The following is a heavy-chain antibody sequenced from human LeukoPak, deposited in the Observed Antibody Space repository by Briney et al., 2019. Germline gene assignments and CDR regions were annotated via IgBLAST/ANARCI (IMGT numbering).Heavy chain of an antibody. V-gene: IGHV3-66*01. CDR2: IYSSGST. Sequence: GGSLRLSCAASRFTVSSNYMSWVRQAPGKGLEWVSFIYSSGSTYYADPVRGRFTISRDNSNNTLYLQMNSLRVEDTAVYYCARGRFGLSLDYWGQGTLVTVSS. D-gene: IGHD3-16*01. CDR3: ARGRFGLSLDY. J-gene: IGHJ4*02. CDR1: RFTVSSNY.